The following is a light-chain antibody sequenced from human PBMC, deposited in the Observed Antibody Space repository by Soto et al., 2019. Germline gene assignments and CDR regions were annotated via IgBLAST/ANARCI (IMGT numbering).Light chain of an antibody. CDR3: QQYGSSPQPIT. CDR2: GAS. J-gene: IGKJ5*01. Sequence: EIVLTQSPGTLSLSPGERATLSCRASQSVSSIYLAWYQQKPGQAPRLLIYGASSSATGIPDRFSGSGSGTDSTLTISSPEPEAFAVYYCQQYGSSPQPITFGQGTRLVIK. V-gene: IGKV3-20*01. CDR1: QSVSSIY.